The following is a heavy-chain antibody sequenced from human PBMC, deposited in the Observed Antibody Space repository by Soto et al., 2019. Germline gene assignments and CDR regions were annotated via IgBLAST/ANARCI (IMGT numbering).Heavy chain of an antibody. CDR2: INHSGST. CDR1: GGSFSGYY. D-gene: IGHD2-21*01. J-gene: IGHJ4*02. CDR3: ASCGNRSFDY. V-gene: IGHV4-34*01. Sequence: SETLSLTCAVYGGSFSGYYWSWIRQPPGKGLEWIGEINHSGSTNYNPSLKSRVNISVDTSKNQFSLKLSSVTAADTAVYYCASCGNRSFDYWGQGTLVTVSS.